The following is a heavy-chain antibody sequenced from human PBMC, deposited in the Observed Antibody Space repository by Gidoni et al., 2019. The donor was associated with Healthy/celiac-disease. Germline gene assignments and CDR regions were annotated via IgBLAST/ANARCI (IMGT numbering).Heavy chain of an antibody. Sequence: EVQLVESGGGLVQPGGSLRLSCAASGFTFSSYDMHWVRQATGKGLEWVSAIGTAGDTYYPGSVKGRFTISRENAKNSLYLQMNSLRAGDTAVYYCARFSSSWSRGHYMDVWGKGTTVTVSS. D-gene: IGHD6-13*01. V-gene: IGHV3-13*04. CDR2: IGTAGDT. CDR1: GFTFSSYD. CDR3: ARFSSSWSRGHYMDV. J-gene: IGHJ6*03.